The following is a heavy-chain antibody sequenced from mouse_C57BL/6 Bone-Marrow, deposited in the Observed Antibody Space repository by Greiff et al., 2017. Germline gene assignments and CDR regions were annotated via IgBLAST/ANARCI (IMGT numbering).Heavy chain of an antibody. CDR3: ARGLYYAMDY. Sequence: QVQLQQPGAELVMPGASVKLSCKASGYTFTSYWMHWVKQRPGQGLEWIGEIDPSDSNTNYNQKFKGKSTLTVDKSSSTAYMQLSSLTSEDSAVYYCARGLYYAMDYWGQGTSVTVSS. CDR2: IDPSDSNT. CDR1: GYTFTSYW. V-gene: IGHV1-69*01. J-gene: IGHJ4*01.